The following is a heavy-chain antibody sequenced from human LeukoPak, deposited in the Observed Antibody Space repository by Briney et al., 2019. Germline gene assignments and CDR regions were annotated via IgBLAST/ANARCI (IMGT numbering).Heavy chain of an antibody. Sequence: GGSLRLSCAASGFTFDDYAMHWVRQAPGKGLEWVSGISWNSGSIGYADSVKGRFTIPRDNAKNSLYLQMNSLRAEDMALYYCAKGTTVSLYYYFDYWGQGTLVTVSS. D-gene: IGHD4-17*01. V-gene: IGHV3-9*03. CDR3: AKGTTVSLYYYFDY. CDR2: ISWNSGSI. J-gene: IGHJ4*02. CDR1: GFTFDDYA.